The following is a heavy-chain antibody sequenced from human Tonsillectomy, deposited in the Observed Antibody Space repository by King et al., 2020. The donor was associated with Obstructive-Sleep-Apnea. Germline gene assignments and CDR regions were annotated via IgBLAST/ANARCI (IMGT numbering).Heavy chain of an antibody. Sequence: QLQESGPGLVKPSETLSLTCTVSGGSISSYYWSWIRQPPGKGLEWIGYIYYSGSTNYNPSLKSRVTISVDTSKNQFSLKLSSVTAADTAVYYCARAGAGPGYSSGWLPPAGWCDPWGQGTLVTVSS. V-gene: IGHV4-59*01. D-gene: IGHD6-19*01. CDR3: ARAGAGPGYSSGWLPPAGWCDP. J-gene: IGHJ5*02. CDR1: GGSISSYY. CDR2: IYYSGST.